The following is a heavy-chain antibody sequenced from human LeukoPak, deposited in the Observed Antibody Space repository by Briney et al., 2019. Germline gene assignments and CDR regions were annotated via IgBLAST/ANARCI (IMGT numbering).Heavy chain of an antibody. CDR2: IYSGGST. CDR1: GFTVSSNY. D-gene: IGHD3-9*01. CDR3: ARDDTTGYFDY. Sequence: GGSLRLSCAASGFTVSSNYMSWVRQAPGKGLGCVSVIYSGGSTYYANSVKGRFTISRDNSKNTLYLQMNSLRAEDTAVYYCARDDTTGYFDYWGQGTLVTVSS. J-gene: IGHJ4*02. V-gene: IGHV3-66*02.